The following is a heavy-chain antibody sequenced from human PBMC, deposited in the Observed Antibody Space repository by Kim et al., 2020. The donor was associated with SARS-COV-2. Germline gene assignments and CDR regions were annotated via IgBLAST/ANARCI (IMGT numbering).Heavy chain of an antibody. V-gene: IGHV4-34*01. Sequence: SETLSLTCAVYGGSTSDHYWTWIRQPPGKGLEWIGEINYSGNINYNPSLKSRVTTSIDTSRNQFSLKLRSVTAADTAVYYWARRIGVVYYMDVWGKG. CDR1: GGSTSDHY. J-gene: IGHJ6*03. CDR2: INYSGNI. D-gene: IGHD3-16*01. CDR3: ARRIGVVYYMDV.